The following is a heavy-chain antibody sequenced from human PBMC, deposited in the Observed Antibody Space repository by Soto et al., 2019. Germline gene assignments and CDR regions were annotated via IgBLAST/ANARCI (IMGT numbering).Heavy chain of an antibody. J-gene: IGHJ5*02. CDR3: ARGVGSGSYYNQYNWFDP. D-gene: IGHD3-10*01. V-gene: IGHV1-18*01. Sequence: GASVKVSCKASGYTFTNYGISWVRQAPGQGIEWMGWISAYNGNKKYAQKLQGRVTMTTDTSTSKGYMELRSLISDDTALYYCARGVGSGSYYNQYNWFDPWGQGTLVTVSS. CDR1: GYTFTNYG. CDR2: ISAYNGNK.